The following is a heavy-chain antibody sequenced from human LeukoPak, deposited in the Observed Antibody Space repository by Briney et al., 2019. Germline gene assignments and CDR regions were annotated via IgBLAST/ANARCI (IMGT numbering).Heavy chain of an antibody. V-gene: IGHV3-23*01. CDR2: ISDTGGST. J-gene: IGHJ4*02. CDR1: GITLSNYG. CDR3: AKRPSDYGDYVTYFDY. D-gene: IGHD4-17*01. Sequence: GGSMRLSCAVSGITLSNYGMSWVRRAPGKGLEGFAGISDTGGSTNYADSVKGRFTISRDNSKDTLYLQMNSLRDEDTAVYYCAKRPSDYGDYVTYFDYWGQGTLVTVSS.